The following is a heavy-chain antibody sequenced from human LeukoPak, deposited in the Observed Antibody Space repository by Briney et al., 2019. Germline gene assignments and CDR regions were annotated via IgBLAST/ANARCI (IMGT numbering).Heavy chain of an antibody. V-gene: IGHV3-9*01. CDR3: AKDTRTTIAVTGTGFDY. D-gene: IGHD6-19*01. Sequence: GGSLRLSCAASGFIFGEYAMHWVRQAPGKGLEWVSGISWNSGSIGYADSVRGRFSVSRDNAKNFLYLQMNSLRAEDTALYYCAKDTRTTIAVTGTGFDYWGQGTLVTVSS. CDR1: GFIFGEYA. J-gene: IGHJ4*02. CDR2: ISWNSGSI.